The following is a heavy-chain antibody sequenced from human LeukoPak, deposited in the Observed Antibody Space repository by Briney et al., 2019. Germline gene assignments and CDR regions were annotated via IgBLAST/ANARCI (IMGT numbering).Heavy chain of an antibody. D-gene: IGHD6-19*01. J-gene: IGHJ4*02. CDR3: ARAVAGTMWDFDY. V-gene: IGHV4-4*07. CDR2: IYTSGST. Sequence: PSETLSLTCMVPGGSISSYYWSWMWQPAGKGLEWIGRIYTSGSTNYNPSLKSRVTMSVDTSKNQFSLKLSSVTAADTAVYYCARAVAGTMWDFDYWGQGTLVTVSS. CDR1: GGSISSYY.